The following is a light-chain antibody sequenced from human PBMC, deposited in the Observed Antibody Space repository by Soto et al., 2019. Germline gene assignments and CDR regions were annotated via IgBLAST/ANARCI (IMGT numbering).Light chain of an antibody. CDR3: KKYGRSETFT. CDR2: GAP. CDR1: QSVSGNY. J-gene: IGKJ3*01. Sequence: EIVLTQSPGTLSLSPGERATLSCRDSQSVSGNYVAWYQQKLGQAPRLLIYGAPSRATGIPDRLSGGVSGTDFTLTICRLETEDFAVYYCKKYGRSETFTCGPGTKVDIK. V-gene: IGKV3-20*01.